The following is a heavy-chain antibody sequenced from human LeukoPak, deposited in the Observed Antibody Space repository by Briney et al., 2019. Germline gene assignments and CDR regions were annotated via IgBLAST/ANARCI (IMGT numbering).Heavy chain of an antibody. CDR1: GGSISSYY. CDR3: ARGFFTPVWFDP. CDR2: IYYSGST. J-gene: IGHJ5*02. D-gene: IGHD3-3*01. Sequence: SETLSLTCTVSGGSISSYYWSWIRQPPGKGLEWIGYIYYSGSTNYNPSLKSRVTISVDTSKNQFSLKLSSVTAADTAVYYCARGFFTPVWFDPWGQGTLVTVSS. V-gene: IGHV4-59*01.